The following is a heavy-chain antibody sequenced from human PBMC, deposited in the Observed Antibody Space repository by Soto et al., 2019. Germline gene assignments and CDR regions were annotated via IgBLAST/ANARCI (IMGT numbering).Heavy chain of an antibody. Sequence: WETLSLTCAVYGGSFSGYYWSWIRQPPGKGLEWIGEINHSGSTNYNPSLKSRVTISVDTSKNQFSLKLSSVTAADTAVYYCARDSGSDWFDPWGQGTLVTVSS. V-gene: IGHV4-34*01. CDR3: ARDSGSDWFDP. CDR2: INHSGST. CDR1: GGSFSGYY. J-gene: IGHJ5*02. D-gene: IGHD3-10*01.